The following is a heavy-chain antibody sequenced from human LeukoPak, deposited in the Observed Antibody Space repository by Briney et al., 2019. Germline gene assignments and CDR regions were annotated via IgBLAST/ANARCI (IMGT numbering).Heavy chain of an antibody. Sequence: PGGSLRLSCAASGFTFSSYWMSWVRQAPGKGLEWLATIKQDGSEKYYVDSVKGRFTSSRDNAKNSLYLQMNSLRAEDTAVYYCARERPAIAAHPPADVWGKGTTVTVSS. J-gene: IGHJ6*04. CDR3: ARERPAIAAHPPADV. CDR2: IKQDGSEK. CDR1: GFTFSSYW. V-gene: IGHV3-7*01. D-gene: IGHD6-13*01.